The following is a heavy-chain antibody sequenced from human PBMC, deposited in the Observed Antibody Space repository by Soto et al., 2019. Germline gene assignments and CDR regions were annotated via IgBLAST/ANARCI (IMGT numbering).Heavy chain of an antibody. J-gene: IGHJ6*02. CDR2: TYYRSKWYN. CDR3: ARGSGYSSGWYGGDYYGMDV. V-gene: IGHV6-1*01. Sequence: PSQTLSLTCAISGDSFSSNSAAWNWIRQSPSRGLEWLGRTYYRSKWYNDYAVSVKSRITINPDTSKNQFSLQLNSVTPEDTAVYYCARGSGYSSGWYGGDYYGMDVWGQGTTVTVSS. CDR1: GDSFSSNSAA. D-gene: IGHD6-19*01.